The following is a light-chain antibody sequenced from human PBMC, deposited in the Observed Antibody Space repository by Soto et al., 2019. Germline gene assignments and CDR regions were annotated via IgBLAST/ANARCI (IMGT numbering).Light chain of an antibody. J-gene: IGKJ2*01. CDR3: QQYNNWPPYT. CDR2: GAS. V-gene: IGKV3-15*01. CDR1: QSVSSK. Sequence: EIVMTQSPATLSVSPGERATLSCRASQSVSSKLAWYQQKPGQAPRLLIYGASTRATGIPARFSGSGSGTEFTLTIRSLQSEDFAVYYCQQYNNWPPYTFGQGTKLEIK.